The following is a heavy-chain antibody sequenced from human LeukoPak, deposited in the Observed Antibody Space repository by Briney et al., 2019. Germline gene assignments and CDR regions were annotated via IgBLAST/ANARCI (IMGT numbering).Heavy chain of an antibody. Sequence: GGSLRLSCAASGFTFSDYYMSWIRQAPGKGLEWVSYISSSSSYTNYADSVKGRFTISRDNAKNSLYLQMNSLRAEDTAVYYCARERSCSSTSCYEIAVAGTGAFDIWGQGTMVTVSS. D-gene: IGHD2-2*01. V-gene: IGHV3-11*06. CDR2: ISSSSSYT. CDR3: ARERSCSSTSCYEIAVAGTGAFDI. CDR1: GFTFSDYY. J-gene: IGHJ3*02.